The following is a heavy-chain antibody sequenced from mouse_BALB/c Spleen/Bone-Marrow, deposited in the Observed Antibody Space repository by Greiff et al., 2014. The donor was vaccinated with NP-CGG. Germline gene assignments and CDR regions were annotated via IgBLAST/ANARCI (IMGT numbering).Heavy chain of an antibody. D-gene: IGHD1-1*01. CDR1: GFNIKDYY. CDR3: ARHYYGTSYVGYFDY. Sequence: VQLQQSGAELVRPGALVKLSCKVPGFNIKDYYMHWVKQRPEQGLEWIGWIDPENGNTIYDPKFQGKASITADTSSNTAYLQLSSLTSEDTAVYYCARHYYGTSYVGYFDYWGQGTTLTVSS. J-gene: IGHJ2*01. V-gene: IGHV14-1*02. CDR2: IDPENGNT.